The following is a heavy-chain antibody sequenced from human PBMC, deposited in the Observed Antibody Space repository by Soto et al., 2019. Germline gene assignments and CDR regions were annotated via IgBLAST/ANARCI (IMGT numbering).Heavy chain of an antibody. CDR3: AREIAEAYWFDP. CDR1: GGSISSGGYY. D-gene: IGHD6-13*01. J-gene: IGHJ5*02. V-gene: IGHV4-31*03. CDR2: IYYSGST. Sequence: SETLSLTCTVSGGSISSGGYYWSWIRQHPGKGLEWIGYIYYSGSTYYNPSLKSRVTISVDTSKNQFSLKLSSVTAADTAVYYCAREIAEAYWFDPWGQGTLVTVSS.